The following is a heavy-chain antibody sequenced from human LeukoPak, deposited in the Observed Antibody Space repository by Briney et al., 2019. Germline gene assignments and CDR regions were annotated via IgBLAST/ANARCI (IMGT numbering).Heavy chain of an antibody. J-gene: IGHJ3*02. CDR1: GFTFSSYG. CDR2: IWYDGSNK. D-gene: IGHD3-22*01. V-gene: IGHV3-30*02. CDR3: AKDRDSSGYYREGDAFDI. Sequence: GGSLRLSCAASGFTFSSYGMHWVRQAPGKGLEWVAVIWYDGSNKYYADSVKGRFTISRDNSKNTLYLQMNSLRAEDTALYYCAKDRDSSGYYREGDAFDIWGQGAMVTVSS.